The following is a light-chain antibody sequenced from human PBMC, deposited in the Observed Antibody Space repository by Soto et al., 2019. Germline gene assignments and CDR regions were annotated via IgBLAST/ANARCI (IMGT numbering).Light chain of an antibody. Sequence: AIQMTQSPSSLSASVGDTVTVTCRASQGIRYDLSWYQQRPGKAPRLLIFAASRLQSGIPSRFRGSGSCTDFTLTISSLQPEDFATYYCLQDYDYPLTFGGGTKVEIK. CDR2: AAS. CDR3: LQDYDYPLT. CDR1: QGIRYD. V-gene: IGKV1-6*01. J-gene: IGKJ4*01.